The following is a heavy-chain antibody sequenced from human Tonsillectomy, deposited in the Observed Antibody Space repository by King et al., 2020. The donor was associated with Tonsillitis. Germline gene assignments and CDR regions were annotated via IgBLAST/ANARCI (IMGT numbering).Heavy chain of an antibody. V-gene: IGHV4-34*01. J-gene: IGHJ4*02. CDR3: ARGPSEGSGSYYEDDY. Sequence: VQLQQWGAGLLKPSETLSLTCAVYGGSFSGYYWSWIRQPPGKGLEWIGEINHSGSTNYNPSLKSRVTVSVDTSKNQFSLKLSSVTAADTAVYYCARGPSEGSGSYYEDDYWGQGTLVTVSS. CDR1: GGSFSGYY. D-gene: IGHD3-10*01. CDR2: INHSGST.